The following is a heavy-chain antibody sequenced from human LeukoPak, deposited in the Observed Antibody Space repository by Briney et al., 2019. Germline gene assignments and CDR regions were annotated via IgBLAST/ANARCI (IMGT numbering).Heavy chain of an antibody. D-gene: IGHD3-22*01. J-gene: IGHJ4*02. Sequence: GGSLRLSCAASGFTFSTYWMHWVRQAPGKGLVWVSRINGDGSSTIYADSVKGRFTISRDSSKNTLYLQMNSLRAEDTAVYYCAKAYYDSSGYYNYFDYWGQGTLVTVSS. CDR1: GFTFSTYW. CDR2: INGDGSST. V-gene: IGHV3-74*01. CDR3: AKAYYDSSGYYNYFDY.